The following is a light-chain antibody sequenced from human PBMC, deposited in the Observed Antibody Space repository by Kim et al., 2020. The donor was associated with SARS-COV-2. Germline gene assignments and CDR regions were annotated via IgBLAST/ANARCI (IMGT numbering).Light chain of an antibody. CDR1: QNINIY. V-gene: IGKV1-39*01. Sequence: DIQMTQSPSSLSASVGGRVTITCRASQNINIYLNWFQHKPGRAPKLLIYGASSLQTGVPPRFSGSGSGTEFTLTISSLQPEDVATYYCQQTYRVPTTFGQGTRLEIK. CDR3: QQTYRVPTT. CDR2: GAS. J-gene: IGKJ5*01.